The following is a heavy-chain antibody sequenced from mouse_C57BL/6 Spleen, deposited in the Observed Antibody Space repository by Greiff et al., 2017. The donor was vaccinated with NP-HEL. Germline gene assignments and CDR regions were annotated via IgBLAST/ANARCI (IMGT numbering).Heavy chain of an antibody. CDR2: ISYDGSN. CDR1: GYSITSGYY. V-gene: IGHV3-6*01. Sequence: EVKLMESGPGLVKPSQSLSLTCSVTGYSITSGYYWNWIRQFPGNKLEWMGYISYDGSNNYNPSLKNRISITRDTSKNQFFLKLNSVTTEDTATYYCARLGSRGAMDYWGQGTSVTVSS. D-gene: IGHD1-1*01. J-gene: IGHJ4*01. CDR3: ARLGSRGAMDY.